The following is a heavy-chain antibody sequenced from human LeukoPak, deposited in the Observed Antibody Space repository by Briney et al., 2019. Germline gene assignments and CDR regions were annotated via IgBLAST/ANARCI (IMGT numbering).Heavy chain of an antibody. CDR2: IYSGGST. D-gene: IGHD4-17*01. CDR3: AREYDYGLTGYFDY. J-gene: IGHJ4*02. CDR1: GFTVSSNY. V-gene: IGHV3-66*01. Sequence: GGSLRLSCAASGFTVSSNYMSWVRQAPGKGLGWVSVIYSGGSTYYADSVKGRFTISRDNSKNTLYLQMNSLRAEDTAVYYCAREYDYGLTGYFDYWGQGTLVTVSS.